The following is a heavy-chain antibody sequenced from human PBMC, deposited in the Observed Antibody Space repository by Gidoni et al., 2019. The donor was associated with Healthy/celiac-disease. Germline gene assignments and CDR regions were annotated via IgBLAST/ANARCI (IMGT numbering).Heavy chain of an antibody. CDR3: ARPSVLLWFGYDY. V-gene: IGHV1-2*04. CDR1: GYTCTGYY. J-gene: IGHJ4*02. D-gene: IGHD3-10*01. Sequence: QVQLVQSGADVQNPGASVQVSCKASGYTCTGYYMHWVRQAPGQGLEWMGWINPNSGGTNYAQKFQGWVTMIRDTSISTAYMELSRLRSDDTAVYYCARPSVLLWFGYDYWGQGTLVTVSS. CDR2: INPNSGGT.